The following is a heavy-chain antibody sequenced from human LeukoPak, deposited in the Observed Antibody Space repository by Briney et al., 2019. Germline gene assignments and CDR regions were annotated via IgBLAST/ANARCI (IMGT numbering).Heavy chain of an antibody. D-gene: IGHD2-15*01. CDR3: ARGRGTSGSNRDFYYYYYMDV. J-gene: IGHJ6*03. CDR1: GYTFTGYY. CDR2: INPNSGGT. Sequence: ASVKVSCKASGYTFTGYYMHWVRQAPGQGLEWMGWINPNSGGTNYAQKFQGRVTMTRDTSISTAYMELSRLRCDDTAVYYCARGRGTSGSNRDFYYYYYMDVWGKGTTVTVSS. V-gene: IGHV1-2*02.